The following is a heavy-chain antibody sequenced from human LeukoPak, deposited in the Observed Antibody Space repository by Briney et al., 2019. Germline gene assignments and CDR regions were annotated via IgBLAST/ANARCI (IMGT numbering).Heavy chain of an antibody. CDR3: TTKGREHALSHIDDY. J-gene: IGHJ4*02. CDR2: IKSRPDGETR. D-gene: IGHD1/OR15-1a*01. Sequence: GGSLRLSCAASGFTVSDNYMSWVRQAPGKGLEWVGRIKSRPDGETRDYAAFVKGRFTISRDDSKNTVFLEMSSLKSEDTGVYYCTTKGREHALSHIDDYWGQGTLVTVSS. CDR1: GFTVSDNY. V-gene: IGHV3-15*01.